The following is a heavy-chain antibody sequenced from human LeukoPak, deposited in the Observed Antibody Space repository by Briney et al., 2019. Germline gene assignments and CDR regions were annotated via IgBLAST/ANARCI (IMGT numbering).Heavy chain of an antibody. D-gene: IGHD4-11*01. V-gene: IGHV3-20*04. CDR3: AREALTTVTDLHYYYYYYMDV. CDR2: INWNGGST. J-gene: IGHJ6*03. CDR1: GFTFDDYG. Sequence: GGSLRLSCAASGFTFDDYGMSWVRQAPGKGLEWVSGINWNGGSTGYAGSVKGRFTISRDNAKNSLYLQMNSLRAEDTALYYCAREALTTVTDLHYYYYYYMDVWGKGTTVTVSS.